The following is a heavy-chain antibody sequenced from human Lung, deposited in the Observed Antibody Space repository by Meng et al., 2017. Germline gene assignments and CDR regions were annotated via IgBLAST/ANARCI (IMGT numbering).Heavy chain of an antibody. CDR3: ARGQKGYFDL. V-gene: IGHV4-30-4*01. J-gene: IGHJ2*01. CDR2: IYNSGST. CDR1: GGSIRSSKYY. Sequence: VQLQESGPGLVKPAQTLSLTFTGAGGSIRSSKYYWSWIRQPPGKGLEWSGHIYNSGSTYYNPSLKRRITISVDTSKNQFPLKLSSVTAADTAVHYCARGQKGYFDLWGRGTLVTVSS.